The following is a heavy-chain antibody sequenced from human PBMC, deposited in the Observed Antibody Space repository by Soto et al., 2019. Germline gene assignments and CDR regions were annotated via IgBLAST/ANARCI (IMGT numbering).Heavy chain of an antibody. CDR3: ARHDICSTPVCHNWFDP. D-gene: IGHD2-2*01. CDR1: GYSFTNYW. CDR2: IYPGDSNT. Sequence: GESLKISCKGSGYSFTNYWIGWVRQMPGKGLEWMGSIYPGDSNTRYSPSFQGQVTISAAKSITTAYLQWSILKASDTAIYYCARHDICSTPVCHNWFDPWGQGTLVTVSS. V-gene: IGHV5-51*01. J-gene: IGHJ5*02.